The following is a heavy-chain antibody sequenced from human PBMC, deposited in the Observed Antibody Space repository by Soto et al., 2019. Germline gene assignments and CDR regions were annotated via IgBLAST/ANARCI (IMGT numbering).Heavy chain of an antibody. Sequence: SETLSLTCTVSGGSISSSSYYWGWIRQPPGKGLEWIGSIYYSGSTYYNPSLKSRVTISVDTSKNQFSLKLSSVTAADTAVYYCARHPTFLRLVDYYYYMDVWGKGTTVTVSS. D-gene: IGHD3-9*01. CDR1: GGSISSSSYY. CDR2: IYYSGST. J-gene: IGHJ6*03. V-gene: IGHV4-39*01. CDR3: ARHPTFLRLVDYYYYMDV.